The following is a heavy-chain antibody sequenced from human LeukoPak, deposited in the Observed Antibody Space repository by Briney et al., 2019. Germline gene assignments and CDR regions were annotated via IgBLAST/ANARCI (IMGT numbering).Heavy chain of an antibody. CDR1: GFTFSSYW. D-gene: IGHD3-3*01. Sequence: GGSLRLSCAASGFTFSSYWMSWVRQAPGKGLEWVANIKQDGSEKYYVDSVKGRFTISRDNAKNSLYLQMNSLRAEDTAVYYCASNYFIPYDFWSGFDYWGQGTLVTVSS. J-gene: IGHJ4*02. CDR2: IKQDGSEK. CDR3: ASNYFIPYDFWSGFDY. V-gene: IGHV3-7*01.